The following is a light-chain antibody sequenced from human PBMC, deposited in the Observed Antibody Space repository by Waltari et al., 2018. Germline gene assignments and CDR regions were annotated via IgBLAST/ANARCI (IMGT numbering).Light chain of an antibody. CDR3: SSYAGRNTL. V-gene: IGLV2-8*01. CDR2: EVS. Sequence: QSALTQPPSASGAPGQAVTISCTGTRSDVGVYNYVSWYQQHPAEAPKPLIYEVSKRPSGVPDRFSGSKSGNTASLTVSGLQAEDEGDYYCSSYAGRNTLFGGGTKLTVL. J-gene: IGLJ2*01. CDR1: RSDVGVYNY.